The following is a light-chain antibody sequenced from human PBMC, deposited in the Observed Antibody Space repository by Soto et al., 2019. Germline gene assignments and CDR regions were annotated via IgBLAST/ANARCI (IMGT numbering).Light chain of an antibody. Sequence: QSVLTQPASVSGSPGQSITISCTGSGRDIGAYDYVSWYQQHPGKAPKLLIYGVKNRPSGVSYRFSASKSAFTASLTISGLQAEDEAHYYCSSYTSSSTPYVFGTGTKVTVL. CDR1: GRDIGAYDY. J-gene: IGLJ1*01. CDR3: SSYTSSSTPYV. CDR2: GVK. V-gene: IGLV2-14*01.